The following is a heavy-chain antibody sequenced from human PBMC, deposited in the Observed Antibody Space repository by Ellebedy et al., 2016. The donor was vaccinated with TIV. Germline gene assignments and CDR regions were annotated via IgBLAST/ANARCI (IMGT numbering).Heavy chain of an antibody. V-gene: IGHV1-69*13. CDR2: IIPIFGTA. Sequence: SVKVSCXASGGTFSSYAISWVRQAPGQGLEWMGGIIPIFGTANYAQKFQGRVTITADESTSTAYMELRSLRSDDTAVYYCVEFERDGMDVWGQGTTVTVSS. J-gene: IGHJ6*02. CDR1: GGTFSSYA. D-gene: IGHD3-10*01. CDR3: VEFERDGMDV.